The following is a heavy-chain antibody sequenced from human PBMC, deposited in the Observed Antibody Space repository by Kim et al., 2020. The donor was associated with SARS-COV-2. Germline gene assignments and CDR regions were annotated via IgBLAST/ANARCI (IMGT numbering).Heavy chain of an antibody. Sequence: SETLSLTCTVSGGSISSSSYYWGWICQPPGKGLEWIASIYYSGSTYYNPSLKSRVTISVDTSKNQFSLKLSSVTAADTAVYYCARHRRGNGDSLYYFDYWGQGTLVTVSS. V-gene: IGHV4-39*01. CDR2: IYYSGST. CDR3: ARHRRGNGDSLYYFDY. CDR1: GGSISSSSYY. D-gene: IGHD2-21*02. J-gene: IGHJ4*02.